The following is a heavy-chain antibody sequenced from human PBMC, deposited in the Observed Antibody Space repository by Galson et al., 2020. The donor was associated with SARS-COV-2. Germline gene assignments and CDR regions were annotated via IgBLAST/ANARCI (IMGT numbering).Heavy chain of an antibody. Sequence: SETLSLTWTVSVGTNSSGGYYWSWIRQHPGKGLERIGYIHYTGSTYYNPSLKSRVTISVDTSKNQFSLKLSSVTAADTAVYYCARDRNCSGGSCSYFDYWGQGTLVTVSS. CDR2: IHYTGST. J-gene: IGHJ4*02. V-gene: IGHV4-31*02. CDR1: VGTNSSGGYY. D-gene: IGHD2-15*01. CDR3: ARDRNCSGGSCSYFDY.